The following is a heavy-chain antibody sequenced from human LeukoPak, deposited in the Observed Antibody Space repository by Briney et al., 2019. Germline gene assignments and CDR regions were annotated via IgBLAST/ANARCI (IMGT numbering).Heavy chain of an antibody. V-gene: IGHV5-51*01. CDR2: IYPGDSDT. Sequence: GESLKISCKGSGYSFTSYWIGSVRQIPGKGLECIGIIYPGDSDTRYSPSFQGQVTISADRSISTAYLQWSSLKASDTAMYYCARQARGIVAPTNWFDPWGQGTLVTVSS. CDR1: GYSFTSYW. CDR3: ARQARGIVAPTNWFDP. D-gene: IGHD6-13*01. J-gene: IGHJ5*02.